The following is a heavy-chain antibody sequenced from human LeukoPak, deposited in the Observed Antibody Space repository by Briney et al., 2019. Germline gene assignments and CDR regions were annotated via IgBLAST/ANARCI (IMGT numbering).Heavy chain of an antibody. V-gene: IGHV3-33*01. CDR3: ARVKGYGDLLDAFDI. J-gene: IGHJ3*02. Sequence: MHWVRQAPGEGLEWVAVIWYDGSNKYYADSVKGRFTISRDNSKNTLYLQMNSLRAEDTAVYYCARVKGYGDLLDAFDIWGQGTMVTVSS. CDR2: IWYDGSNK. D-gene: IGHD1-1*01.